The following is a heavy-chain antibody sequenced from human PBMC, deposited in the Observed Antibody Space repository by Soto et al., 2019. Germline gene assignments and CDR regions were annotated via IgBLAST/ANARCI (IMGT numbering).Heavy chain of an antibody. Sequence: QVQLVQSGAEVESPGASVRVSCKASGYTFSNYGISWVRQAPGQGLEWMGWISGYNGNTNYAQKLQDRITMTTDIHTSTAYMELRSLRSDDTAVYYCARDPRTYYYDTTGSPIDFWGQGTLVTVSS. V-gene: IGHV1-18*01. D-gene: IGHD3-22*01. J-gene: IGHJ4*02. CDR3: ARDPRTYYYDTTGSPIDF. CDR1: GYTFSNYG. CDR2: ISGYNGNT.